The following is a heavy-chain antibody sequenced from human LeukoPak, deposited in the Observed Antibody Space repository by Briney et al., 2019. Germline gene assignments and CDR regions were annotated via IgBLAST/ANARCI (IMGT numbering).Heavy chain of an antibody. V-gene: IGHV4-31*03. CDR3: ARGCYDSSGYWAFDI. Sequence: PSQTLSLTCTVSGGSISSGGYYWSWIRQHPGKGLEWIGYIYYSGSTYYNPSLKSRVTISVDTSKNQFSLKLSSVTAADTAVYYCARGCYDSSGYWAFDIWGQGTMATVSS. CDR1: GGSISSGGYY. J-gene: IGHJ3*02. D-gene: IGHD3-22*01. CDR2: IYYSGST.